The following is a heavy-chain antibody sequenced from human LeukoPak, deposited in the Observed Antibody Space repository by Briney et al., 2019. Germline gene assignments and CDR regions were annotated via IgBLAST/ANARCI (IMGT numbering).Heavy chain of an antibody. D-gene: IGHD3-16*01. CDR2: INPNSGGT. CDR1: GYTFTDYY. J-gene: IGHJ4*02. CDR3: ARDYPLWGFDY. Sequence: ASVKVSCKTSGYTFTDYYIHWVRQAPGQGLEWMGWINPNSGGTNYAQNFQGRVTMTRDTSISTAYMELSGLKFDDTAVYYCARDYPLWGFDYWGQGTLVTVSS. V-gene: IGHV1-2*02.